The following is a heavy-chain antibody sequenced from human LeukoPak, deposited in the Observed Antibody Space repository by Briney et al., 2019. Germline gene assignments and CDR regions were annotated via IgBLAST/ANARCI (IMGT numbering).Heavy chain of an antibody. V-gene: IGHV4-4*07. J-gene: IGHJ2*01. D-gene: IGHD6-19*01. CDR2: IYTNGGT. Sequence: KPSETLSLTCTVSGGSIGIYYWSWISQPAGKGLEWIGRIYTNGGTNYNPSLKSRVTMSVDTSKNQFSLKLNSVTAADTAVYYCATKYSSGWYWYSDLWGRGTLVTVSS. CDR3: ATKYSSGWYWYSDL. CDR1: GGSIGIYY.